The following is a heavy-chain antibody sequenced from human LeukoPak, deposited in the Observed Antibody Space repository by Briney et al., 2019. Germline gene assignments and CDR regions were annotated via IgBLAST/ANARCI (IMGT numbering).Heavy chain of an antibody. CDR3: ARGEWSSSPFDY. CDR2: ISTSSSYI. Sequence: GGSLRLSCAASGFTFNTYNMNWVRQAPGKGLEWVSFISTSSSYIYFADSLKGRFTVSRDNAKNSLYLQMNSLRAEDTAVYYCARGEWSSSPFDYWGQGTLVTVSS. V-gene: IGHV3-21*01. CDR1: GFTFNTYN. D-gene: IGHD6-6*01. J-gene: IGHJ4*02.